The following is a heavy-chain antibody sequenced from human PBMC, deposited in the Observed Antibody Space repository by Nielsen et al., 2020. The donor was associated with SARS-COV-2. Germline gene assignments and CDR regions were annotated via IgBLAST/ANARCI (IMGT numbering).Heavy chain of an antibody. Sequence: SETLSLTCTAYGGSVDDHRYYWSWIRQPQGKGLERIGYIYYSGSTNYNPSLKSRVTISVDTAKNQLSLKLSSVTAADTAVYYCARLRFDNGALDFDYWGQGTLVTVSS. V-gene: IGHV4-61*01. J-gene: IGHJ4*02. CDR2: IYYSGST. D-gene: IGHD2-8*01. CDR3: ARLRFDNGALDFDY. CDR1: GGSVDDHRYY.